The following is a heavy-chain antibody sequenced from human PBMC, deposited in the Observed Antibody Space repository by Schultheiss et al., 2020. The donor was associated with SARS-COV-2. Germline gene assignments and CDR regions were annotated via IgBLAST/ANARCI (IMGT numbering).Heavy chain of an antibody. CDR3: ARGIGSEWSGSYQYYFDY. Sequence: SETLSLTCTVSGGSVSSGSYYWSWIRQPPGKGLEWIGYIYYSGSNNYNPSLKSRVTISVDTSKNQFSLKLSSVTAADTAVYYCARGIGSEWSGSYQYYFDYWGQGTLVTVSS. J-gene: IGHJ4*02. CDR1: GGSVSSGSYY. D-gene: IGHD1-26*01. V-gene: IGHV4-61*01. CDR2: IYYSGSN.